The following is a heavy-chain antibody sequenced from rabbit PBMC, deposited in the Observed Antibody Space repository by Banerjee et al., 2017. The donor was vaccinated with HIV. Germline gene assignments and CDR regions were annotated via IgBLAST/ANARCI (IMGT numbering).Heavy chain of an antibody. J-gene: IGHJ4*01. CDR1: GFSFSGYY. Sequence: QSLEESGGDLVKPGASLTLTCTVSGFSFSGYYMCWVRQAPGTGLEWIACIDSIGNSYHANWAKGRFTISKTSSTTVTLQMTSLTAADTATYFCARGGGGGGDGYDLWGPGTLVTVS. CDR2: IDSIGNS. D-gene: IGHD6-1*01. V-gene: IGHV1S40*01. CDR3: ARGGGGGGDGYDL.